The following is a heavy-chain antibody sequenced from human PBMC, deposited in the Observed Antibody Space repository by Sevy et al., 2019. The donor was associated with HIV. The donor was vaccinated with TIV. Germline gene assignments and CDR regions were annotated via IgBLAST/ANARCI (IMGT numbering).Heavy chain of an antibody. J-gene: IGHJ6*02. CDR2: ISYDGSNK. CDR3: ARDSISTSTYYDILTGYYHGVYYYYYGMDV. CDR1: GFTFSSYA. V-gene: IGHV3-30*04. D-gene: IGHD3-9*01. Sequence: GGSLRLSCAASGFTFSSYAMHWVRQAPGKGLEWVAVISYDGSNKYYADSVKGRFTISRDNSKNTLYLQMNSLRAEDTAVHYCARDSISTSTYYDILTGYYHGVYYYYYGMDVWGQGTTVSVSS.